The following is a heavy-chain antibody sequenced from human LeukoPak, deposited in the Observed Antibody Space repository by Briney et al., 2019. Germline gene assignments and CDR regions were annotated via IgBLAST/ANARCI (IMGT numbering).Heavy chain of an antibody. CDR1: GYTFTNYW. Sequence: GESLKISCKGSGYTFTNYWIGWARQMPGKGLEWMGIIYPDDSDTRYSPSFQGQVTISVGKSIRIACLQWSSLKASDTAMYYCAMSANCGGDCYSYYFDHWGQGTLVTVSP. V-gene: IGHV5-51*01. CDR2: IYPDDSDT. D-gene: IGHD2-21*02. J-gene: IGHJ4*02. CDR3: AMSANCGGDCYSYYFDH.